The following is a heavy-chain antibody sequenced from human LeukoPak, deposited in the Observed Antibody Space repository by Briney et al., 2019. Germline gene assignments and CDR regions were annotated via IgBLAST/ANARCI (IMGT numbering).Heavy chain of an antibody. V-gene: IGHV3-21*01. J-gene: IGHJ4*02. CDR3: ARRKIDYGDFDY. CDR1: GFTFSSYS. D-gene: IGHD4-17*01. Sequence: GGSLRLSCAASGFTFSSYSMNWVRQAPGKGLEWVSSISSRSSYIYYADSVKGRFTISRDNAKNSLYLQMNSLRAEDTAVYFCARRKIDYGDFDYWGQGTLVTVSS. CDR2: ISSRSSYI.